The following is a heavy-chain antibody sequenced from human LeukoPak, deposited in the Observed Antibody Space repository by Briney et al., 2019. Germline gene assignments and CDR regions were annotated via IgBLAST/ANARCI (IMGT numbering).Heavy chain of an antibody. D-gene: IGHD3-10*01. CDR3: AGRSGSFDY. Sequence: PGGSLRLSCVVSGFRIGDFWMSWVRQAPGKGLEWVANIKQDGSKRNYVDAVKGRFTISRDNARNSLYLQMNSLRVEDTAVYYCAGRSGSFDYWGQGTLVTVSS. V-gene: IGHV3-7*01. CDR2: IKQDGSKR. J-gene: IGHJ4*02. CDR1: GFRIGDFW.